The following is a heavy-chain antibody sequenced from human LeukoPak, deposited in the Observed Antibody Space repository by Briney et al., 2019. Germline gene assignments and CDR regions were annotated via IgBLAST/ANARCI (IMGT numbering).Heavy chain of an antibody. D-gene: IGHD4-17*01. Sequence: ASVKVSCKASGYTFTSYGISWVRQAPGQGLEWMGWISAYNGNTNYAQKLQGRVTMTTDTSTSTAYMELRSLRSDDTAVCYCARDRVTTNTPYFDYWGQGTLVTVSS. CDR3: ARDRVTTNTPYFDY. V-gene: IGHV1-18*01. CDR1: GYTFTSYG. J-gene: IGHJ4*02. CDR2: ISAYNGNT.